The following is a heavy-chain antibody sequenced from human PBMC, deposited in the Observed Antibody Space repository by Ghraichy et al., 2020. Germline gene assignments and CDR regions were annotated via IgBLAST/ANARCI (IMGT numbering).Heavy chain of an antibody. CDR1: GGSFSGYY. Sequence: SETLSLTCAVYGGSFSGYYWSWIRQPPGKGLEWIGEINHSGSTNYNPSLKSRVTISVDTSKNQFSLKLSSVTAADTAVYYCARYYDFWSGYYMPTASFDYWGQGTLVTVSS. CDR3: ARYYDFWSGYYMPTASFDY. V-gene: IGHV4-34*01. CDR2: INHSGST. J-gene: IGHJ4*02. D-gene: IGHD3-3*01.